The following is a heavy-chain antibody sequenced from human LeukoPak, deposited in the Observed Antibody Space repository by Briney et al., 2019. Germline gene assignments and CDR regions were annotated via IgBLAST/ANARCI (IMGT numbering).Heavy chain of an antibody. CDR1: GITFNNYG. J-gene: IGHJ5*02. Sequence: GGSLRLSCAASGITFNNYGLNWVRQAPGKGLEWVSFISSSSSYIYYADSVKGRFTISRDNAKNSLHLQMNSLRAEDTAVYYCARDKIPAAGTPRGFDPWGQGTLVTVSS. V-gene: IGHV3-21*01. D-gene: IGHD6-13*01. CDR3: ARDKIPAAGTPRGFDP. CDR2: ISSSSSYI.